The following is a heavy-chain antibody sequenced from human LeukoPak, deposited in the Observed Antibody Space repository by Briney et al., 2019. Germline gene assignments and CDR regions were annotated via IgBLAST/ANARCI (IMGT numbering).Heavy chain of an antibody. CDR2: IYPGDPDT. CDR3: ARHEHYYDSGGYHYPDY. V-gene: IGHV5-51*01. J-gene: IGHJ4*02. Sequence: GESLKISCKGSGYSFTSYWIGWVRQMPGKGLEWMGIIYPGDPDTRYSPSFQGQVTISADKSISTAYLQRSSLKASDTAMYYCARHEHYYDSGGYHYPDYWGQGNLVTVSS. CDR1: GYSFTSYW. D-gene: IGHD3-22*01.